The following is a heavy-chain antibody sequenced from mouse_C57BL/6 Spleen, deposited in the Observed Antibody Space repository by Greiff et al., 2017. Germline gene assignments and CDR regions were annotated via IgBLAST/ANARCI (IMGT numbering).Heavy chain of an antibody. D-gene: IGHD3-2*02. CDR2: IYPETGGT. Sequence: VQLQQSGAELVRPGASVTLSCKASGYTFTDYEMHWVKQTPVHGLEWIGAIYPETGGTAYNQKFKGKAILTADKSSSTAYMELRSLTSEDSAVYYCKAEAKDAMDDWGQGTSVTVSS. J-gene: IGHJ4*01. V-gene: IGHV1-15*01. CDR3: KAEAKDAMDD. CDR1: GYTFTDYE.